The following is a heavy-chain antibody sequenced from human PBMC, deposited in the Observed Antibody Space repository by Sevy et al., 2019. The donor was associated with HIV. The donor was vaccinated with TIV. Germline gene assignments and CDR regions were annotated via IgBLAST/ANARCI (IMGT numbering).Heavy chain of an antibody. D-gene: IGHD3-3*01. J-gene: IGHJ4*02. CDR1: GYSFTSYW. CDR3: ARLLPGTILDNSFDY. CDR2: IYPGDSDT. V-gene: IGHV5-51*01. Sequence: GESLKISCKGSGYSFTSYWIGWVRQMPGKGLEWMGIIYPGDSDTRYSPSFQGQVTISADKSISTAYLQWSSLKASDTAMYYCARLLPGTILDNSFDYWGQGTLVTVSS.